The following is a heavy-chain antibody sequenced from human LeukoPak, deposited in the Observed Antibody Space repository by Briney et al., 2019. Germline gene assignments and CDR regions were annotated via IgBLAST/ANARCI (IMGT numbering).Heavy chain of an antibody. V-gene: IGHV3-33*01. Sequence: GGSLRLSCAASGFSFSTYAMHWVRQASGKGLDWVAMWSDASNQYYADSVKGRFTISRDNSKNTLYLQLNSLRAEDTAVYYCATERDSSWTFDSWGQGTLVTDSS. CDR1: GFSFSTYA. D-gene: IGHD6-13*01. J-gene: IGHJ4*02. CDR3: ATERDSSWTFDS. CDR2: WSDASNQ.